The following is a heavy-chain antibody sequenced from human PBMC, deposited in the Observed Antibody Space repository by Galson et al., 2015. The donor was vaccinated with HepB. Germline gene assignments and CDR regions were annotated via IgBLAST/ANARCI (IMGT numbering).Heavy chain of an antibody. J-gene: IGHJ4*02. V-gene: IGHV3-74*01. Sequence: SLRLSCAASGPTHCNYWMHWVRPVLGNGLGWGSAINGDGSITTYAGSVKGRFTIFRANAKNTLYLQMDSLRAEDTAVYFCGSQVSLGYWGQGTLVTVSS. CDR1: GPTHCNYW. CDR3: GSQVSLGY. D-gene: IGHD3-16*01. CDR2: INGDGSIT.